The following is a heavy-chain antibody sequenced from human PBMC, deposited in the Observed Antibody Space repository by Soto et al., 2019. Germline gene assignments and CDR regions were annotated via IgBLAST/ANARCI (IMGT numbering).Heavy chain of an antibody. CDR2: IKSETDGGTT. CDR1: GFSFSNVW. J-gene: IGHJ6*03. CDR3: TTDPRAAAGTVYYYYMDV. V-gene: IGHV3-15*07. Sequence: GGSLRLSCAASGFSFSNVWMKWVRQAPGKGLEWVGRIKSETDGGTTEYAAPVKGRFTISRDDSKNTLYLQMNSLKTEDTAVYYCTTDPRAAAGTVYYYYMDVWGKGTTVTVSS. D-gene: IGHD6-13*01.